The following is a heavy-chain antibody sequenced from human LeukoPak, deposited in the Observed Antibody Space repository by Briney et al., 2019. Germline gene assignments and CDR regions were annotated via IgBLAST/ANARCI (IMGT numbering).Heavy chain of an antibody. CDR2: ISTYNGKT. CDR1: GYTFSSYG. J-gene: IGHJ4*02. D-gene: IGHD5-12*01. V-gene: IGHV1-18*01. Sequence: ASVKVSCKASGYTFSSYGISWVRQAPGQGLEWMGWISTYNGKTTYAQKLQGRVTMTRDTSTSTVYMELSSLRSEDTAVYYCARSMVATVYYFDYWGQGTPVTVSS. CDR3: ARSMVATVYYFDY.